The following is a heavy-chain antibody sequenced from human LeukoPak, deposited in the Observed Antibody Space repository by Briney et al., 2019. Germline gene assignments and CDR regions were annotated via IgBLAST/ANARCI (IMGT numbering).Heavy chain of an antibody. V-gene: IGHV4-59*01. CDR2: IYYSGST. J-gene: IGHJ4*02. CDR3: AKEGGQWLLPFLCDY. D-gene: IGHD6-19*01. CDR1: GGSISSYY. Sequence: PSETLSLTCTVFGGSISSYYWSWIRQPPGKGLEWIGYIYYSGSTNYNPSLKSRVTISVDTSKNQFSLKLSSVTAADTAVYYCAKEGGQWLLPFLCDYWGQGTLVTVSS.